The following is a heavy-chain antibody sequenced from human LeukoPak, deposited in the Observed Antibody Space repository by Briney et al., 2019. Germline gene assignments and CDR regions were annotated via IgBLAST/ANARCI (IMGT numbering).Heavy chain of an antibody. Sequence: GSLRLSCAASGFTFSNSALSWVRQAPGKGLEWVSVIYSGGSTYYADSVKGRFTISRDNAKNSLYLQMNSLRAEDTAVYYCARVGIVPAASRYFDYWGQGTLVTVSS. CDR2: IYSGGST. D-gene: IGHD2-2*01. CDR1: GFTFSNSA. V-gene: IGHV3-66*01. J-gene: IGHJ4*02. CDR3: ARVGIVPAASRYFDY.